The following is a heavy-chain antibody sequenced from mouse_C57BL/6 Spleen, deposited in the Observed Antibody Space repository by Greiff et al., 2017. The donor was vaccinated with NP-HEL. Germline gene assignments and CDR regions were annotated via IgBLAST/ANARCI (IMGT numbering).Heavy chain of an antibody. Sequence: QVQLKESGAELVRPGTSVKVSCKASGYAFTNYLIEWVKQRPGQGLEWIGVINPGSGGTNYNEKFKGKATLTADKSSSTAYMQLSSLTSEDSAVYFCARSDGRGYFDVWGTGTTVTVSS. J-gene: IGHJ1*03. D-gene: IGHD2-3*01. CDR3: ARSDGRGYFDV. V-gene: IGHV1-54*01. CDR2: INPGSGGT. CDR1: GYAFTNYL.